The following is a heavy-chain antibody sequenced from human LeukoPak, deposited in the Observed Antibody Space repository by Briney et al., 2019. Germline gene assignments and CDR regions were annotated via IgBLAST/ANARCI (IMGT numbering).Heavy chain of an antibody. J-gene: IGHJ6*03. D-gene: IGHD1-26*01. Sequence: PGRSLRLSCAASGFTFDDYAMHWVRQAPGKGLEWVSGISWNSGSIGYADSVNGRFTISRDNAKNSLYLQMNNLRAEDTALYYCAKVGVDFQRNYYYYYYMDVWGKGTTVTVSS. CDR2: ISWNSGSI. CDR3: AKVGVDFQRNYYYYYYMDV. V-gene: IGHV3-9*01. CDR1: GFTFDDYA.